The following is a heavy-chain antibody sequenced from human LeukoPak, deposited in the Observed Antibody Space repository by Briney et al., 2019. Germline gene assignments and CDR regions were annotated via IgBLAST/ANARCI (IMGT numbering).Heavy chain of an antibody. Sequence: PGGSLRLSCAASGFTFSGYAMSWVRQAPGKGLEWVSAISGSGGSTYYADSVKGRFTISRDNSKNTLYLQMNSLRAEDTAVYYCAKAGGYSNYGGWFDPWGQGTLVTVSS. J-gene: IGHJ5*02. D-gene: IGHD4-11*01. CDR3: AKAGGYSNYGGWFDP. CDR2: ISGSGGST. CDR1: GFTFSGYA. V-gene: IGHV3-23*01.